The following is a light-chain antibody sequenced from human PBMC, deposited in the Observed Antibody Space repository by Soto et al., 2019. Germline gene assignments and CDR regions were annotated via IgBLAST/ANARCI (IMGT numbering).Light chain of an antibody. V-gene: IGLV3-21*04. CDR3: QVCDISSDPCV. CDR2: YDS. Sequence: SYELTQPPSVSVATGKTARITCGGNNIGSKSVHWYQQKPGQAPVLVIYYDSDRPSGIPERFSGSNSGNTATLTISRVEAGDEADYYCQVCDISSDPCVFGVGTKLTVL. J-gene: IGLJ3*02. CDR1: NIGSKS.